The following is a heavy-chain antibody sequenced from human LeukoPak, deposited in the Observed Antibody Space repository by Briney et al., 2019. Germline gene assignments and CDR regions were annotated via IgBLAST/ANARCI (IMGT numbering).Heavy chain of an antibody. CDR3: AELGITMIGGV. J-gene: IGHJ6*04. V-gene: IGHV3-23*01. Sequence: GGSLRLSCAASGLTFSSYGMSWVRQAPGRGLEWVSAISTTGGTTYYADSVRGRFTISRDNSRNTLYLQMNSLRAEDTAVYYCAELGITMIGGVWGKGTTVAISS. CDR1: GLTFSSYG. CDR2: ISTTGGTT. D-gene: IGHD3-10*02.